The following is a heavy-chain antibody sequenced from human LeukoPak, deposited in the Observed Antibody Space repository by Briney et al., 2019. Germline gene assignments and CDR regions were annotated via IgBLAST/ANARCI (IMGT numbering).Heavy chain of an antibody. CDR1: GFSLSTSGVG. V-gene: IGHV2-5*02. D-gene: IGHD3-22*01. Sequence: SGPTLVNPTQTLTLTCTFSGFSLSTSGVGVGWIRQPPGKALEWLAFIYWDDDKRYSPSLKSRLTITKDTSKNQVVLTMTNMDPVDTATYYCAHSLITAEYYYDSSGYYPHFDYWGQGTLVTVSS. CDR2: IYWDDDK. CDR3: AHSLITAEYYYDSSGYYPHFDY. J-gene: IGHJ4*02.